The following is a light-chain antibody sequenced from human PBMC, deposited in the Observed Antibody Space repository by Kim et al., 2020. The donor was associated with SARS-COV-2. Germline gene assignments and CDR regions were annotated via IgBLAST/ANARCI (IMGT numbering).Light chain of an antibody. Sequence: VALGQTVRITCQGDSLRSYYASWYQQKPGQAPVLVIYGKNNRPSGIPDRFSGSSSGNTASLTITGAQAEDEADYYCNSRDSSGPVVFGGGTKVTVL. V-gene: IGLV3-19*01. CDR2: GKN. J-gene: IGLJ2*01. CDR3: NSRDSSGPVV. CDR1: SLRSYY.